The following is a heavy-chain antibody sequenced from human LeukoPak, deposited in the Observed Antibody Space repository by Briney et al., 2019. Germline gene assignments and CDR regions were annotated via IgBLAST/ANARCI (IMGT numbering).Heavy chain of an antibody. CDR1: GYTFTSYD. V-gene: IGHV1-8*01. CDR2: MNPNSSNT. Sequence: ASVKVSCKASGYTFTSYDINWVRQATGQGLEWMGWMNPNSSNTGYAQKFQGRVTMTRNTSISAAYMELSSLRSEDTAVYYCARVRRVAARPGMLVYWGQGTLVTVSS. J-gene: IGHJ4*02. D-gene: IGHD6-6*01. CDR3: ARVRRVAARPGMLVY.